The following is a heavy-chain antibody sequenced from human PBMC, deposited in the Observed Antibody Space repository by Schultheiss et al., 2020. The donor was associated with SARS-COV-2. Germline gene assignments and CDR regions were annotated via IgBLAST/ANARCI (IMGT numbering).Heavy chain of an antibody. D-gene: IGHD6-13*01. CDR2: ISSSSSYI. CDR3: ARDRRIAAAGTFLEGYYYYGMDV. V-gene: IGHV3-11*06. Sequence: GGSLRLSCEATGFTFSDYYMSWIRQAPGKGLEWVSSISSSSSYIYYADSVKGRFTISRDNAKNSLYLQMNSLRAEDTAVYYCARDRRIAAAGTFLEGYYYYGMDVWGQGTTVTVSS. CDR1: GFTFSDYY. J-gene: IGHJ6*02.